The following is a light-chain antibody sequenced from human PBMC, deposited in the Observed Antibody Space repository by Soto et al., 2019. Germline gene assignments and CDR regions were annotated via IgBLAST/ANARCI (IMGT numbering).Light chain of an antibody. J-gene: IGKJ1*01. Sequence: DIVMTHSPDSLAVSLGERATINCKSSQSVLYSSNNKNYLAWYQQKPGQAPRLLLYGASTRATGIPARFSGSGSGTEFTLSISGLQPEDFAVYYCQQYNNWPRTFGQGTKVDIK. CDR3: QQYNNWPRT. CDR1: QSVLYSSNNKNY. V-gene: IGKV4-1*01. CDR2: GAS.